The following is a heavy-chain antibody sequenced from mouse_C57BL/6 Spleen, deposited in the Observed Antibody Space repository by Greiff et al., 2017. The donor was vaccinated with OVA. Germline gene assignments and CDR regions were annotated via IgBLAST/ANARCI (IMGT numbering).Heavy chain of an antibody. V-gene: IGHV1-15*01. D-gene: IGHD3-3*01. CDR3: TRGDGAY. CDR1: GYTFTDYE. CDR2: IDPETGGT. Sequence: VHLVESGAELVRPGASVTLSCKASGYTFTDYEMHWVKQTPVHGLEWIGAIDPETGGTAYNQKFKGKAILTADKSSSTAYMELRSLTSEDSAVYYCTRGDGAYWGQGTLVTVSA. J-gene: IGHJ3*01.